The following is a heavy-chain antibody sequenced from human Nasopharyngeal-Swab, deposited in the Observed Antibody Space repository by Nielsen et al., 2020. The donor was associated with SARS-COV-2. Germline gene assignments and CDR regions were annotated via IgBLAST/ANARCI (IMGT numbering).Heavy chain of an antibody. Sequence: ASVTVSCKASGYTFTSYYMHWVRQAPGQGLEWMGIINPSGGSTSYAQKFQGRVTMTRDTSTSTVYMELSSLRSEDTAVYYCARDLGVVTFGGVIVIPGKFDPWGQGTLVTVSS. CDR2: INPSGGST. D-gene: IGHD3-16*02. V-gene: IGHV1-46*01. J-gene: IGHJ5*02. CDR1: GYTFTSYY. CDR3: ARDLGVVTFGGVIVIPGKFDP.